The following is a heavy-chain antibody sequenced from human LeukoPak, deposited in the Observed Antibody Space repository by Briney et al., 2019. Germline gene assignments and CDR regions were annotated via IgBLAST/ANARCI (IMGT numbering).Heavy chain of an antibody. CDR3: ARGGAVVGFDYFDY. CDR1: GYSISSGYY. CDR2: IYHSGST. Sequence: PSETLSLTCTVSGYSISSGYYWGWIRQPPGKGLEWIGSIYHSGSTYYNPSLKSRVTISEDVSKNQFSLKLSSVTAADTAVYYCARGGAVVGFDYFDYWGQGTLVTVSS. J-gene: IGHJ4*02. V-gene: IGHV4-38-2*02. D-gene: IGHD6-19*01.